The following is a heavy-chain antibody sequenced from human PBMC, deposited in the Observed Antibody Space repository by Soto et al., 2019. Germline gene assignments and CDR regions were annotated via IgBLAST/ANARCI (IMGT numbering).Heavy chain of an antibody. V-gene: IGHV3-49*03. CDR3: TRGGRTYYFILTGPHYYFYGMYV. D-gene: IGHD3-9*01. CDR2: IRSKAYGGTT. CDR1: GVSFGDYA. J-gene: IGHJ6*02. Sequence: PGGSLRLACTASGVSFGDYAMSWFRQAPGKGLEWVGFIRSKAYGGTTEYAASVKGRFTISRDDSKSIAYLQMNSLKTEDTAVYYCTRGGRTYYFILTGPHYYFYGMYVRGQVPTV.